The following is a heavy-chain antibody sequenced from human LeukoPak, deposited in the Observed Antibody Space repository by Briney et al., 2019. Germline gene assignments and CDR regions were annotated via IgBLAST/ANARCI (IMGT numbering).Heavy chain of an antibody. CDR2: IKQDGSEK. D-gene: IGHD6-13*01. Sequence: GGSLRLSCAASGFTFSSYWMSWVRQAPGKGLEWVANIKQDGSEKYYVDSVKGRFTISRDNAKNSLYLQMDSLRAEDTAIYYCVRAGRVATEDWGQGTLVTVSS. V-gene: IGHV3-7*01. J-gene: IGHJ4*02. CDR3: VRAGRVATED. CDR1: GFTFSSYW.